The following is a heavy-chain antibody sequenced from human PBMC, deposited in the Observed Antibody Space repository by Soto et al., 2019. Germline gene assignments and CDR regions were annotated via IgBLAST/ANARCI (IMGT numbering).Heavy chain of an antibody. V-gene: IGHV1-18*01. CDR1: GYTFTSYD. D-gene: IGHD6-13*01. CDR3: ARDDASSSRARAFDL. J-gene: IGHJ3*01. CDR2: ISGYSGIT. Sequence: GASVKVSCKASGYTFTSYDINWVRQAPGQGLEWMGWISGYSGITNYAPRLQDRVTMTTDTSTSTAYMELRSLRSDDTAIFYCARDDASSSRARAFDLWGQGTMVTV.